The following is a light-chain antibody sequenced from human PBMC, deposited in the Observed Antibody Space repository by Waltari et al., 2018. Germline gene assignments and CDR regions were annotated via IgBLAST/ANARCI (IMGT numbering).Light chain of an antibody. CDR1: QSVSSSD. J-gene: IGKJ1*01. Sequence: EIVLTQSPGTLSLSPGDRATLSCRASQSVSSSDLAWYQQKPGQAPRLPIYGASSRATGIPDRFSGSGSGTDFTLTISRLEPEDFAVYYCQQYGSSPWTFGQGTKVEIK. CDR3: QQYGSSPWT. V-gene: IGKV3-20*01. CDR2: GAS.